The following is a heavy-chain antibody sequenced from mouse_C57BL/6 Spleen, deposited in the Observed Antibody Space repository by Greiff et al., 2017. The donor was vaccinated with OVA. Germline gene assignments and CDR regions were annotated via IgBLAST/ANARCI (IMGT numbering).Heavy chain of an antibody. CDR2: FYPGSGSI. CDR1: GYTFTEYT. Sequence: QVQLQQSGAELVKPGASVKLSCKASGYTFTEYTIHWVKQRSGQGLEWIGWFYPGSGSIKYNEKFKDKATLTADKSSSTVYMELSRLTSEDSAVYFGARHEGDYGSSPHYFDYWGQGTTLTVSS. CDR3: ARHEGDYGSSPHYFDY. D-gene: IGHD1-1*01. V-gene: IGHV1-62-2*01. J-gene: IGHJ2*01.